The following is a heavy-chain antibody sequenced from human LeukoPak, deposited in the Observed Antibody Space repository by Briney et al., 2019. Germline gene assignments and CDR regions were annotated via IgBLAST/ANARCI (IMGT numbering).Heavy chain of an antibody. Sequence: ASVKVSCKAPGGTFSSYAISWVRQAPGQGLEWMGGIIPIFGTANYAQKFQGRVTITADESTSTAYTELSSLRSEDTAVYYCAGTEDIVVVPAAIIHWGQGTLVTVSS. J-gene: IGHJ4*02. CDR3: AGTEDIVVVPAAIIH. CDR2: IIPIFGTA. V-gene: IGHV1-69*13. D-gene: IGHD2-2*01. CDR1: GGTFSSYA.